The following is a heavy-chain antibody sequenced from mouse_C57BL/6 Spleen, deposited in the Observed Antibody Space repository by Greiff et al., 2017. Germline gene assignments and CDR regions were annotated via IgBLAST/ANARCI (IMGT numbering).Heavy chain of an antibody. CDR1: GYTFTSYW. V-gene: IGHV1-64*01. CDR2: IHPNSGST. CDR3: ARCYGSSSDWFAY. J-gene: IGHJ3*01. D-gene: IGHD1-1*01. Sequence: QVQLQQPGAELVKPGASVKLSCKASGYTFTSYWMHWVKQRPGQGLEWIGMIHPNSGSTNYNEKFKSKATLTVDKSSSTAYMQLSSLTSEDSAVYYCARCYGSSSDWFAYWGQGTLVTVSA.